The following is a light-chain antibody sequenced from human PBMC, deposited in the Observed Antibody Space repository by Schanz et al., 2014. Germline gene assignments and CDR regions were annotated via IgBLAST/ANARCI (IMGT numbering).Light chain of an antibody. CDR1: QRVLYSSNNKNY. CDR2: WAS. J-gene: IGKJ3*01. Sequence: DIVMTQSTDSLAVSLGERATINCKSSQRVLYSSNNKNYLAWFQQKPGQPPKLLIYWASTRESGVPDRFIGSGSGTDFTLTISSLQAEDVAVYYCQQYYSLPRTFGPGTKVDIK. CDR3: QQYYSLPRT. V-gene: IGKV4-1*01.